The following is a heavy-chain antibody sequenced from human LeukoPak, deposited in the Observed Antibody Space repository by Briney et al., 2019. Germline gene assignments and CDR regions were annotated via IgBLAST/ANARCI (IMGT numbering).Heavy chain of an antibody. CDR1: GGPITSGGYS. V-gene: IGHV4-30-2*01. J-gene: IGHJ4*02. CDR2: IYHSGST. Sequence: PSETLSLTCAVSGGPITSGGYSWSCIRQPPGKGLEWIGYIYHSGSTYYNPSLKSRVTISVDRSKNQFSLKLSSVTAADTAVYYCASDYGSGFDYWGQGTLVTVSS. CDR3: ASDYGSGFDY. D-gene: IGHD3-10*01.